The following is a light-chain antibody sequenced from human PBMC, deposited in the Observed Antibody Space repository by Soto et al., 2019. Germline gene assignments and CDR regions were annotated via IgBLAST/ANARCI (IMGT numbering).Light chain of an antibody. CDR2: AAS. J-gene: IGKJ3*01. V-gene: IGKV3-20*01. CDR3: QHYEAAPRT. CDR1: QSLSTYS. Sequence: EIVLTQSPGTLSLSPGERATLSCRASQSLSTYSLAWYQQKPGQTPRLLIYAASTRDTDIPDRFNGSGSGTDFALTISRLEPEDFALYYCQHYEAAPRTFGPGTKVDVK.